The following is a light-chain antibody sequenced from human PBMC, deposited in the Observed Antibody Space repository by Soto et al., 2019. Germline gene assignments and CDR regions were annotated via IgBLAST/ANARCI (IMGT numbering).Light chain of an antibody. CDR3: QPRRDWPWT. Sequence: EIVLTQSPATLSLSPGERGTLSCRASESVTDYLAWYQQKPGQAPRLLVYDVSYRAAGIPTRFSGGGSGTDFTLTISNVEHEDFEVYYCQPRRDWPWTLGHGTKVDIK. CDR2: DVS. J-gene: IGKJ1*01. V-gene: IGKV3-11*01. CDR1: ESVTDY.